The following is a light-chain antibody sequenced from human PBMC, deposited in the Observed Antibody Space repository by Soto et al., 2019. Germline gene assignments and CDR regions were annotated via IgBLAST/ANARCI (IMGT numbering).Light chain of an antibody. V-gene: IGKV3-15*01. J-gene: IGKJ5*01. CDR2: GAS. CDR3: KQYKEWPPFT. Sequence: EIVMTQSPATLSVSPGETATLSCRASQYVSNKVAWYQQKPGQAPSLLILGASTRATGVPARFSGSGSGTEFTLPISSLQSEDFAVYYCKQYKEWPPFTFGQGTRLEIK. CDR1: QYVSNK.